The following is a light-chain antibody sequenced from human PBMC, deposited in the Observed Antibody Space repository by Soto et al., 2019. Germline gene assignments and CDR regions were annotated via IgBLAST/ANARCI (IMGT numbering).Light chain of an antibody. Sequence: DLRMTQSPSSLSAFVGDTVTITCRASQDIIYYLAWYQQKPGKIPKLLIHSASTLQIGVQSRFSGTGSGTVFPLTINNLQPEDVATYYCQQYNSAPNTFGQGSRLEIK. V-gene: IGKV1-27*01. J-gene: IGKJ2*01. CDR2: SAS. CDR3: QQYNSAPNT. CDR1: QDIIYY.